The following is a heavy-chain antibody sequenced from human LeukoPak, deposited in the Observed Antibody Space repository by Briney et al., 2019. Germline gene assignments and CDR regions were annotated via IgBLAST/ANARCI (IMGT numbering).Heavy chain of an antibody. D-gene: IGHD3-22*01. Sequence: GGSLRLSCAAPGFTFSSYAMSWVRQAPGKGLEWVSAISGSGGSTYYADSVKGRFTISRDNSKNTLYLQMNSLRAEDTAVYYCAKGAGHYYDSGGYYYVDYWGQGTLVTVSS. V-gene: IGHV3-23*01. J-gene: IGHJ4*02. CDR3: AKGAGHYYDSGGYYYVDY. CDR1: GFTFSSYA. CDR2: ISGSGGST.